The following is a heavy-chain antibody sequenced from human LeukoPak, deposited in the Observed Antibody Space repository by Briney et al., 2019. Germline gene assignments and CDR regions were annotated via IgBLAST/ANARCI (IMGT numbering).Heavy chain of an antibody. D-gene: IGHD1-26*01. CDR2: ISYDGSNK. J-gene: IGHJ5*02. CDR3: ARDIGFFRWFDP. CDR1: GFTFSSYA. Sequence: SGGSLRLSCAASGFTFSSYAMHWVRQAPGKGLEWVAVISYDGSNKYYADSVKGRFTISRDNSKNTLYLQMNSLRAEDTAVYYCARDIGFFRWFDPWGQGTLVTVSS. V-gene: IGHV3-30-3*01.